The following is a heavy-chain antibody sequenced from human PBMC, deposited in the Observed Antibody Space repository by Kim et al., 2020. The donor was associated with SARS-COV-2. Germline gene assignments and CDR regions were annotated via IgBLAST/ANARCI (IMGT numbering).Heavy chain of an antibody. V-gene: IGHV1-46*01. J-gene: IGHJ4*01. CDR1: GYIFTNYY. CDR3: ARDLHGGNSGFDS. CDR2: INPSGGST. Sequence: ASVKVSCKASGYIFTNYYIHWVRQAPGQGLEWMGIINPSGGSTTYGQKFQGRVTMTTDTSTRTVHMELSSLGSDDTAVYYCARDLHGGNSGFDSWGQGTLVTVSS. D-gene: IGHD3-10*01.